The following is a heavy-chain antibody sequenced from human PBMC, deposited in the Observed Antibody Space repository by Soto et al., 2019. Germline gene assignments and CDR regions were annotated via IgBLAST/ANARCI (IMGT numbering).Heavy chain of an antibody. J-gene: IGHJ6*02. V-gene: IGHV1-69*06. CDR3: ATVKNGSSMQGGYYYGMDV. CDR2: IIPIYGTA. Sequence: QVQLEQSGAEVKNPGSSVRVSCKASGRSFNSYAISWVRQAPGQGPEWMGGIIPIYGTANYAQKFQGRLTITADKSSSTSYMELSSLRSEDTAVYFCATVKNGSSMQGGYYYGMDVWGQGTAVTVSS. D-gene: IGHD3-16*01. CDR1: GRSFNSYA.